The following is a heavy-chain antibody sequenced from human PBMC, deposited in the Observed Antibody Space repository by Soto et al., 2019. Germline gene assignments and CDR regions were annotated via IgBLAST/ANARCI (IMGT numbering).Heavy chain of an antibody. D-gene: IGHD3-10*01. Sequence: QVQLQESGPGLVKHSETLSLTCTVSGGSINNYFSTWIRQPPGKGLEWIGNIYHSGSTNYNPSLKSRVSISVDTSKKQFSLNLSSVTAADTAVYYCARHTYGGGFDYWGQGILVTVSS. CDR1: GGSINNYF. CDR2: IYHSGST. V-gene: IGHV4-59*08. CDR3: ARHTYGGGFDY. J-gene: IGHJ4*02.